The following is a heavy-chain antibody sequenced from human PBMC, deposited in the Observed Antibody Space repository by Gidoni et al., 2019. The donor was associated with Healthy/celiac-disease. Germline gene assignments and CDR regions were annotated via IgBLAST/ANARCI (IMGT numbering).Heavy chain of an antibody. Sequence: QVQLQQWGAGLLKPSETLSLTCAVYGGSFSGYYWSWIRQPPGKGLEWIGEINHRGSTNYNPSLKSRVTISVDTSKNQFSLKLSSVTAADTAVYYCASFYYDRPGTPGDYWGQGTLVTVSS. CDR3: ASFYYDRPGTPGDY. V-gene: IGHV4-34*01. D-gene: IGHD3-22*01. CDR2: INHRGST. CDR1: GGSFSGYY. J-gene: IGHJ4*02.